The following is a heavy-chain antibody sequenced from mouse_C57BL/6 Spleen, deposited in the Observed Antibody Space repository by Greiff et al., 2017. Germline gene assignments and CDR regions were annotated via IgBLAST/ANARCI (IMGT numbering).Heavy chain of an antibody. V-gene: IGHV5-4*03. CDR2: ISDGGSYT. D-gene: IGHD1-1*01. Sequence: DVKLVESGGGLVKPGGSLKLSCAASGFTFSSYAMSWVRQTPEKRLEWVATISDGGSYTYYPDNVKGRFTISRDNAKNNLYLQMSHLKSEDTAMYYCARARGYYYGSSPAWFAYWGQGTLVTVSA. CDR1: GFTFSSYA. CDR3: ARARGYYYGSSPAWFAY. J-gene: IGHJ3*01.